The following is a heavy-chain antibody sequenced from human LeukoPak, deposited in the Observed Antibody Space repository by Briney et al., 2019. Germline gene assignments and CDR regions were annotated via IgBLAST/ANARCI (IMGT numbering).Heavy chain of an antibody. V-gene: IGHV3-23*01. D-gene: IGHD2-2*01. CDR1: GFTFSSYA. CDR2: ISGSGGST. J-gene: IGHJ4*02. CDR3: AKGGTDATGFGY. Sequence: GASLRLSCAASGFTFSSYAMSWVRQAPGKGLEWVSAISGSGGSTYYADSVKGRFTISRDNSKNTLYLQMSSLRAEDTAVYYCAKGGTDATGFGYWGQGTLVTVSS.